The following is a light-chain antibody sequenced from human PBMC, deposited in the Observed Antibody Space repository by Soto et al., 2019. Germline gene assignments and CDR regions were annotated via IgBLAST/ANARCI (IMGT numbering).Light chain of an antibody. CDR1: SSNIERNP. CDR3: AAWDDFLNGWV. CDR2: NSD. Sequence: QSVLTQAPSASGTPGQRVTISCSGSSSNIERNPVHWYQQILGTAPKLFISNSDQRPSGVPDRFSGSKSGTSASLAISGLQSEDEADYYCAAWDDFLNGWVFGGGTKLTVL. J-gene: IGLJ3*02. V-gene: IGLV1-44*01.